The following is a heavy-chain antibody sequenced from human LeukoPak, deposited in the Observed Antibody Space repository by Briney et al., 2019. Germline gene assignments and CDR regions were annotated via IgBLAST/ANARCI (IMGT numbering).Heavy chain of an antibody. V-gene: IGHV3-48*02. CDR3: ARETEYYGSGSYYIGY. D-gene: IGHD3-10*01. CDR1: GFRFSDYS. J-gene: IGHJ4*02. Sequence: GGSLRLSCEASGFRFSDYSMNWVRQTPGKGLEWISYISSSDSTTYYTDSVRGRFTISRDNAKSSLYLLMNSLRDEDTAVYYCARETEYYGSGSYYIGYWGQGTLVTVSS. CDR2: ISSSDSTT.